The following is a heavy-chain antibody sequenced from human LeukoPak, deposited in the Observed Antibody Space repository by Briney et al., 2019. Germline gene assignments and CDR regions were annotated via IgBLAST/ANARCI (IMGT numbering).Heavy chain of an antibody. J-gene: IGHJ4*02. D-gene: IGHD4-17*01. Sequence: GGSLRLSCAASGFTFSSYWMSWVRQAPGKGLEWVANIKQDGSEKYYVVSVKGRFTISRDNAKNSLYLQMNSLRAEDTAVYYCARDQAAYTVTTLYYFDYWGQGTLVTVSS. V-gene: IGHV3-7*01. CDR3: ARDQAAYTVTTLYYFDY. CDR2: IKQDGSEK. CDR1: GFTFSSYW.